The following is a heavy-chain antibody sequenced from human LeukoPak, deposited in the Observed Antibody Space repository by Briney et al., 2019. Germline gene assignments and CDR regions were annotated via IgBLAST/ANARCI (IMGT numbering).Heavy chain of an antibody. J-gene: IGHJ6*04. CDR3: ARDTAMVRSYGMDV. V-gene: IGHV1-69*06. D-gene: IGHD5-18*01. CDR2: IIPIFGTA. CDR1: GGTFSSYA. Sequence: ASVKVSCKASGGTFSSYAISWVRQAPGQGLEWMGGIIPIFGTANYAQKFQGRVTITADKSTSTAYMELSSLRSEDTAVYYCARDTAMVRSYGMDVWGKGTTVTVSS.